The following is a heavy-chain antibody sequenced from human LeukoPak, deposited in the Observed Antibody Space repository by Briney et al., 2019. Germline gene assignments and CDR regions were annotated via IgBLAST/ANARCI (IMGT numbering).Heavy chain of an antibody. CDR3: ARDRMWVCGGACPNRFDP. J-gene: IGHJ5*02. CDR1: GFTFDNYG. V-gene: IGHV3-20*04. CDR2: INWSGSIT. Sequence: GGSLRLSCVAAGFTFDNYGMSWVRQAPGKGLEWIAGINWSGSITAYTDSVKGRFTISRDNAKNSLYLQLNSLRDEDTALYYCARDRMWVCGGACPNRFDPRGQGTLVTVS. D-gene: IGHD2-21*02.